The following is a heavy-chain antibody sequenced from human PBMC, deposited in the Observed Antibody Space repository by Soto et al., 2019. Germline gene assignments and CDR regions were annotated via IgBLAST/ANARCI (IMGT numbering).Heavy chain of an antibody. J-gene: IGHJ6*03. CDR2: INHSGST. D-gene: IGHD4-17*01. CDR1: GGSFSGYY. Sequence: QVQLQQWGAGLLKPSETLSLTCAVYGGSFSGYYWSWIRQPPGKGLEWSGEINHSGSTNYNPSLKSRVTISVDTSKNQFSLKLSSVTAADTAAYYCARGPNDYGDYVDYYYYMDVWGKGTTVTVSS. V-gene: IGHV4-34*01. CDR3: ARGPNDYGDYVDYYYYMDV.